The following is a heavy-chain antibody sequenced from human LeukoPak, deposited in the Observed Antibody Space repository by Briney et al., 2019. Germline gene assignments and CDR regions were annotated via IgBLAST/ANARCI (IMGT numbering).Heavy chain of an antibody. Sequence: GGSLRLSCAASGFTFSSYAMSWVRQAPGKGLEWVANIKQDGSEKYYVDSVKGRFTISRDNAKNSLYLQMNSLRAEDTAVYYCARGRGATLFDYWGQGTLVTVSS. CDR3: ARGRGATLFDY. D-gene: IGHD4/OR15-4a*01. CDR1: GFTFSSYA. CDR2: IKQDGSEK. V-gene: IGHV3-7*01. J-gene: IGHJ4*02.